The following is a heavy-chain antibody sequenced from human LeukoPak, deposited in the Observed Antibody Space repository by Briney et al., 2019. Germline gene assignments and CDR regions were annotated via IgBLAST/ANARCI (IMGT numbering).Heavy chain of an antibody. V-gene: IGHV3-74*01. Sequence: GGSLRLSCAASGFTFSNYWMHWVRQAPGKGLVWVSRINSDARSTSYADSVKGRFTISRDNAKDTLYLQMNSLRAEDTAVYYCARGADTGYSSDSWGQGTLVTVSS. CDR1: GFTFSNYW. CDR2: INSDARST. J-gene: IGHJ5*02. D-gene: IGHD6-19*01. CDR3: ARGADTGYSSDS.